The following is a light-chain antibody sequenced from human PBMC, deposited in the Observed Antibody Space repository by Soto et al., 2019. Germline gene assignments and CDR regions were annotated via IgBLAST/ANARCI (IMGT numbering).Light chain of an antibody. CDR1: QSVSSSY. CDR2: GAS. J-gene: IGKJ2*01. CDR3: QQYGNPPPNA. Sequence: EIVLTQSPGTLSLSPEERATLSCRASQSVSSSYLAWYQQKPGQAPRVLIHGASSRATGIPDRFSGSGSGTDFTLTISRLEPEDCAVYFCQQYGNPPPNAFGQGTKVEIK. V-gene: IGKV3-20*01.